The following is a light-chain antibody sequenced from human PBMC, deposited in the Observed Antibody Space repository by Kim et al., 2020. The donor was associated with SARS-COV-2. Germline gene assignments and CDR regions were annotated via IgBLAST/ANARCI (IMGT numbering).Light chain of an antibody. CDR3: HSRDSSSNHWV. Sequence: ALGQTVRITCQGDSLRRYYASWYQQKPGQAPILVVYGTNNRPSGVPGRFSGSRSGNTASLIITGAQAEDEADYYCHSRDSSSNHWVFGAGTQLTVL. J-gene: IGLJ3*02. CDR2: GTN. V-gene: IGLV3-19*01. CDR1: SLRRYY.